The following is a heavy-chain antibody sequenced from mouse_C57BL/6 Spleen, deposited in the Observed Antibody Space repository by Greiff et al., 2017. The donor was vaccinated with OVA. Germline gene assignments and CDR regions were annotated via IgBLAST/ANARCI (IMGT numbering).Heavy chain of an antibody. CDR1: GFTFSDYG. Sequence: EVQLVESGGGLVKPGGSLKLSCAASGFTFSDYGMHWVRQAPEKGLEWVAYISSGSSTIYYADTVKGRFTISRDNAKNTLFLQMTSLRSEDTAMYYCARELAGPYYAMDYWGQGTSVTVSS. D-gene: IGHD6-1*01. J-gene: IGHJ4*01. CDR3: ARELAGPYYAMDY. CDR2: ISSGSSTI. V-gene: IGHV5-17*01.